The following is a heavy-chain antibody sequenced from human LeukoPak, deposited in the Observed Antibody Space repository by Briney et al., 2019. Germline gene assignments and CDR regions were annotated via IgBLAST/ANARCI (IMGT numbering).Heavy chain of an antibody. CDR3: AKESPVVTLADY. Sequence: GASLRLSCAASGFTFSSFGMSWVRQAPGMGLEWVSTISGTGGRTHYADSVKGRFTISRDNSKNTLYLQMNSLRAEDTAVYYCAKESPVVTLADYWGQGTLVTVSS. V-gene: IGHV3-23*01. CDR2: ISGTGGRT. J-gene: IGHJ4*02. D-gene: IGHD2-21*02. CDR1: GFTFSSFG.